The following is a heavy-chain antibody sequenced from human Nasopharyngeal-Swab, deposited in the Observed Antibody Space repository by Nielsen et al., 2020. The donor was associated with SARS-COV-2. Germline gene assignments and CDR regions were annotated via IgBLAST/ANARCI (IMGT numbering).Heavy chain of an antibody. Sequence: PGKGLGWIGSIYYSGSTYYNPSLKSRVTISVDTSKNQFSLKLSSVTAADTAVYYCARLYLGGWFDPWGQGTLVTVSS. V-gene: IGHV4-39*01. CDR2: IYYSGST. D-gene: IGHD2-2*02. CDR3: ARLYLGGWFDP. J-gene: IGHJ5*02.